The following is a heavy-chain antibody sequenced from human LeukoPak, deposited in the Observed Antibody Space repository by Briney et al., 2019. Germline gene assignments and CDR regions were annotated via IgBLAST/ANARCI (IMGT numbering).Heavy chain of an antibody. CDR1: GFTFSNYG. Sequence: HTGGSLRLSCAASGFTFSNYGIHWVRQAPGKGLEWVAAISHAGSNKYYADSVKGRFTISSDNSKNTLYLQMNSLRVEDTAVYYCARAGRDSGAYHWFDPWGQGTLVTVSS. V-gene: IGHV3-30-3*01. CDR3: ARAGRDSGAYHWFDP. CDR2: ISHAGSNK. D-gene: IGHD2-15*01. J-gene: IGHJ5*02.